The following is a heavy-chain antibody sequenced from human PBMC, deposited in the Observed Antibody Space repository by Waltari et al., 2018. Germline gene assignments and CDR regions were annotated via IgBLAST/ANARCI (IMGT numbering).Heavy chain of an antibody. V-gene: IGHV1-2*02. Sequence: QVQLVQSGTEVKKPGASVKVSWQASGYSFTDYHLHWVRQTPGKGLEWLGWINPKNGDTSYAQNFLGRVTMTRDTSINTVYMDLSGLRSDDTAVFYCARDPGPIVGAPDYWGQGTLVTVSS. CDR3: ARDPGPIVGAPDY. J-gene: IGHJ4*02. CDR2: INPKNGDT. D-gene: IGHD1-26*01. CDR1: GYSFTDYH.